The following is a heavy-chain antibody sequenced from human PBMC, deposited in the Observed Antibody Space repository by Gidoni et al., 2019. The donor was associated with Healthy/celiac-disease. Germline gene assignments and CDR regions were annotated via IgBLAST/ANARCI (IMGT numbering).Heavy chain of an antibody. D-gene: IGHD4-17*01. CDR2: ISSSSSYI. V-gene: IGHV3-21*01. CDR3: ARDGDPLEFDY. J-gene: IGHJ4*02. Sequence: EVQLVESGGGLVKPGGSLRLSCAASGFTFSSYSMNWVRQAPGKGLEWVSSISSSSSYIYYADSVKGRFTISRDNSKNSLYLQMNSLRAEDTAVYYCARDGDPLEFDYWGQGTLVTVSS. CDR1: GFTFSSYS.